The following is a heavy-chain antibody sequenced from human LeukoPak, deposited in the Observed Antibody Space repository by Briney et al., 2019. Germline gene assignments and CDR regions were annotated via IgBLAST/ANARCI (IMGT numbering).Heavy chain of an antibody. CDR2: ISAYNGNT. V-gene: IGHV1-18*01. J-gene: IGHJ5*02. CDR3: ARDPSYCSSTSCSIVRFDP. Sequence: ASVKVSCKASGYTFTSYGISSVRQAPGQGLEWMGWISAYNGNTNYAQKLQGRVTMTTDTSTSTAYMELRSLRSDDTAVYYCARDPSYCSSTSCSIVRFDPWGQGTLVTVSS. CDR1: GYTFTSYG. D-gene: IGHD2-2*01.